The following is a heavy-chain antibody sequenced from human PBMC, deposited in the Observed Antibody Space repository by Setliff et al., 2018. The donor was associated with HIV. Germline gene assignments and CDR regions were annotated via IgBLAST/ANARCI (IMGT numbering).Heavy chain of an antibody. D-gene: IGHD2-21*02. CDR2: VYYSGST. J-gene: IGHJ3*02. Sequence: KTSETLSLTCAIYGGSFSGNYWSWIRQPPGKGLEWIGCVYYSGSTNYNPSLKSRVTISLDTSKNHFSLKLNSVTDADTAVYYCAATKGDWDRLLDAFDIWGQGTMVTVSS. CDR3: AATKGDWDRLLDAFDI. CDR1: GGSFSGNY. V-gene: IGHV4-59*01.